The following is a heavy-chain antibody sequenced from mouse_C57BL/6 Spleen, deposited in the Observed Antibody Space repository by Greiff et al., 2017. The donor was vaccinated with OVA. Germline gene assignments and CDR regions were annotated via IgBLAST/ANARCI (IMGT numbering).Heavy chain of an antibody. CDR1: GYTFTSYW. Sequence: VQLQQPGTELVKPGASVKLSCKASGYTFTSYWMHWVKQRPGQGLEWIGNINPSNGGTNYNEKFKSKATLTVDKSSSTAYMQLSSLTSEDSAVYDCAAIYYGNRWYFDVWGTGTTVTVSS. D-gene: IGHD2-1*01. CDR3: AAIYYGNRWYFDV. CDR2: INPSNGGT. V-gene: IGHV1-53*01. J-gene: IGHJ1*03.